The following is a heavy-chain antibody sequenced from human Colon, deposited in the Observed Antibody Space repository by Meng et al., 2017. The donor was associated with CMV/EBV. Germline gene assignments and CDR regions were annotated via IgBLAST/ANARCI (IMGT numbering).Heavy chain of an antibody. CDR3: AKDPRAGVVPAAQFDY. Sequence: GGSLRLSCAASGFTFSSYAMSWVRQAPGKGLEWVSAISGSGGSTYYPDSVKGRFTVSRDNSKNTLYLQMNSLRAEDTAVYYCAKDPRAGVVPAAQFDYWGQGTLVTVSS. D-gene: IGHD2-2*01. CDR2: ISGSGGST. V-gene: IGHV3-23*01. J-gene: IGHJ4*02. CDR1: GFTFSSYA.